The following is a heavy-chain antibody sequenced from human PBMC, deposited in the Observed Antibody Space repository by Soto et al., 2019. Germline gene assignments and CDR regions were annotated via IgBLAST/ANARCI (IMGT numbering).Heavy chain of an antibody. CDR2: IYYSGST. V-gene: IGHV4-59*01. D-gene: IGHD1-1*01. J-gene: IGHJ4*02. CDR3: ARVGGRDAYNWAAY. CDR1: GGSIIRYY. Sequence: PSETLSLTCTVSGGSIIRYYWSWIRQPPGKGLEWIGYIYYSGSTNYNPSLKSRVTISVDTSKNQFSLKLSSVTAADTAVYYCARVGGRDAYNWAAYWGQGNLVTVSS.